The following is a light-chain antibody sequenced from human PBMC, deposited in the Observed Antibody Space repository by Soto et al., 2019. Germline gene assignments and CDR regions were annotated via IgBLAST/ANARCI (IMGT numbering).Light chain of an antibody. V-gene: IGKV3-20*01. J-gene: IGKJ1*01. Sequence: DIVLTQSPGTLSLSPGERASLSCRASQSVSSGHLAWYQQKPGQAPRLLIYGASSRATGIPDRFSGSGSGTDFTLTISRLEPEDYAVYYCQLYGHSLWTSGQGTKVEIK. CDR2: GAS. CDR1: QSVSSGH. CDR3: QLYGHSLWT.